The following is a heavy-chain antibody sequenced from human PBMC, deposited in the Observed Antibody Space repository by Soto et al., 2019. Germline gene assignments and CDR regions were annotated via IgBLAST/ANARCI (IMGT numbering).Heavy chain of an antibody. Sequence: QVQLVESGGGVVQPGRSLRLSCAASGFTFSSYGMHWVRQAPGKGLEWVAVIWYDGSNKYYADSVKGRFTISRDNSKNTLYLQMNSLRAEDTAVYYCARDRKVRGPPKYYYYYYMDVWGKGTTVTVSS. D-gene: IGHD3-10*01. CDR2: IWYDGSNK. CDR1: GFTFSSYG. V-gene: IGHV3-33*01. CDR3: ARDRKVRGPPKYYYYYYMDV. J-gene: IGHJ6*03.